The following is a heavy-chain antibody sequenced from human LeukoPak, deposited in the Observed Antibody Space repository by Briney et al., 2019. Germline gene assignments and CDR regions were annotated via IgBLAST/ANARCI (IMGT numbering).Heavy chain of an antibody. CDR3: AKNLYCGGGSCYPSALGMDV. Sequence: GGSLRLSCATSGFTFSSYAMNWVRQAPGKGLECVSFISTSGDFTYYAASVRGRFTVSRDNSKNTLFLQMNSLRAEDTAVYYCAKNLYCGGGSCYPSALGMDVWGQGTTVTVSS. CDR2: ISTSGDFT. CDR1: GFTFSSYA. D-gene: IGHD2-15*01. J-gene: IGHJ6*02. V-gene: IGHV3-23*01.